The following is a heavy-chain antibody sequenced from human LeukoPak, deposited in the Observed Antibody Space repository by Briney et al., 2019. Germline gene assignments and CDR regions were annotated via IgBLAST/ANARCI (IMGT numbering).Heavy chain of an antibody. D-gene: IGHD2-2*02. J-gene: IGHJ4*02. CDR3: AKARDIVVVPAAIEDY. CDR2: ISATGGST. V-gene: IGHV3-23*01. Sequence: YPGGSLRLSCAASGFTFSSYGITWVRQAPEKGLEWVSTISATGGSTYYADSVKGRFSISRDNSKDTLYLQMNSLRAEDTAVYYCAKARDIVVVPAAIEDYWGQGTLVTVSS. CDR1: GFTFSSYG.